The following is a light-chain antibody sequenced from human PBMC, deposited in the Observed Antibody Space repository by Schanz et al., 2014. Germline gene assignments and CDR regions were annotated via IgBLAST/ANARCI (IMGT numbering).Light chain of an antibody. CDR2: EAT. V-gene: IGLV2-14*02. J-gene: IGLJ2*01. CDR1: SSDVGSYKF. Sequence: QSALTQPASVSGSPGQSITISCTGTSSDVGSYKFVSWYQQHPGKAPKLIIYEATNRPSGVSSRFSGSKSGNTASLTISGLQAEDEADYYCGSYTSSSTLVVFGGGTKLTVL. CDR3: GSYTSSSTLVV.